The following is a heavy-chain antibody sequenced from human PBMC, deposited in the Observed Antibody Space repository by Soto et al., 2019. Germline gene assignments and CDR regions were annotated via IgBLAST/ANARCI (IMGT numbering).Heavy chain of an antibody. J-gene: IGHJ2*01. D-gene: IGHD3-22*01. CDR1: GFTVSSNY. V-gene: IGHV3-66*01. Sequence: EVQLVESGGGLVQPGGSLRLSCAASGFTVSSNYMSWVRQAPGKGLEWVSVIYSGGSTYYADSVKGRFTISRDNSKNTLYLQMNSLRAEDTAVYYCARGRYYYDRRPLNWYFDLWGRGTLVTVSS. CDR3: ARGRYYYDRRPLNWYFDL. CDR2: IYSGGST.